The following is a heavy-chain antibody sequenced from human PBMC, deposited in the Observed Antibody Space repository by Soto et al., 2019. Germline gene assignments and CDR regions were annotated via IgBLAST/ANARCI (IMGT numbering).Heavy chain of an antibody. CDR1: GFTFSGCA. V-gene: IGHV3-21*01. Sequence: EVQLVESGGGLVKPGGSLRLSCAASGFTFSGCAMNWVRQAPGTGLEWVSSISSSGNYIYYADSMKGRFTISRDSAKNSLYLQMTSLRAEDTAGYCCVRDSPSDIRFDYWGQGTLVTVSA. CDR3: VRDSPSDIRFDY. D-gene: IGHD2-21*02. J-gene: IGHJ4*02. CDR2: ISSSGNYI.